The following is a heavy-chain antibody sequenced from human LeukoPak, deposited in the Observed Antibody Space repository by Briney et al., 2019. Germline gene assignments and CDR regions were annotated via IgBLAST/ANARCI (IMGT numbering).Heavy chain of an antibody. CDR1: GYTFPSYG. CDR2: INAYGVKT. J-gene: IGHJ3*02. Sequence: ASVKVSCKASGYTFPSYGIIWVRQSPGQGLEWMGWINAYGVKTNYAQKFQGRVTMTTDTSTSTAYMELRRLVSDDTAIYYCARGNDFWSGKNAFDIWGQGTMVTVSS. CDR3: ARGNDFWSGKNAFDI. D-gene: IGHD3-3*01. V-gene: IGHV1-18*01.